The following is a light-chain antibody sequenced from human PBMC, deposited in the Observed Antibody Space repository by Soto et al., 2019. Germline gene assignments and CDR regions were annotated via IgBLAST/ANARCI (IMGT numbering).Light chain of an antibody. J-gene: IGKJ5*01. CDR2: DVS. CDR1: QDINKF. CDR3: QHYDNYDIT. V-gene: IGKV1-33*01. Sequence: DIQMTQSPSSLSASVGDTVTITCQASQDINKFLNWYQQKPGKAPKLLIYDVSNLETGVPSRFSVSGSETHFTLTINSLQPEDIATYYCQHYDNYDITFGQGTRLDIK.